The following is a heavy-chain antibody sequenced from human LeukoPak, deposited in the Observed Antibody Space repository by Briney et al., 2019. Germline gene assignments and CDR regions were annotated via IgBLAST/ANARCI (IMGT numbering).Heavy chain of an antibody. V-gene: IGHV1-69*05. CDR3: ARSVVGATYLDY. D-gene: IGHD1-26*01. CDR2: IIPIFGTA. J-gene: IGHJ4*02. Sequence: SVKVSCKASGGTFSSYATSWVRQAPGQGLEWMGGIIPIFGTANYAQKFQGRVTITTDESTSTAYMELSSLRSEDTAVYYCARSVVGATYLDYWGQGTLVTVSS. CDR1: GGTFSSYA.